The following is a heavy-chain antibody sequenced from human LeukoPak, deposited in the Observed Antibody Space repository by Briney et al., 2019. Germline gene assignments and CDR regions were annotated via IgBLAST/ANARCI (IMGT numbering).Heavy chain of an antibody. CDR1: GGSFSGYY. Sequence: SETLSLTCAVYGGSFSGYYWTWFRQPPGKRLEWIGEINHTGSTNFNPSLRSRVTLSLDPSKNQIPLQLSSVTAADTAVYYCARLPGVVDFDSWGQETRVTVSS. D-gene: IGHD2-21*01. CDR2: INHTGST. V-gene: IGHV4-34*01. J-gene: IGHJ4*02. CDR3: ARLPGVVDFDS.